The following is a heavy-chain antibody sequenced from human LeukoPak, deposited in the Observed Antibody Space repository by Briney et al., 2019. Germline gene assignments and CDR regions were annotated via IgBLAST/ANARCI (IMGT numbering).Heavy chain of an antibody. CDR3: ARQFYYDSGGSHY. Sequence: PSETLSLTCTVSGGSISSSRYYWGWIRQPPGKGLEWIGSIFYSGSTYYNPSLESRVTISVDTSKNQFSLKLSSVTAADTAVYYCARQFYYDSGGSHYWGQGTLVTVSS. V-gene: IGHV4-39*01. CDR2: IFYSGST. J-gene: IGHJ4*02. D-gene: IGHD3-22*01. CDR1: GGSISSSRYY.